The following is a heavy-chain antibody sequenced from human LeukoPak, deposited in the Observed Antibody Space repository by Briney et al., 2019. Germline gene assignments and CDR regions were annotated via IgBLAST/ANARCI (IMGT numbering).Heavy chain of an antibody. CDR1: GFTISDFW. CDR2: IKEDGTEK. J-gene: IGHJ4*02. V-gene: IGHV3-7*01. CDR3: VRESRPGGAMGLYHNLDY. D-gene: IGHD1-1*01. Sequence: GGSLRLSCAGSGFTISDFWMTWVRQTPGKGLEWVANIKEDGTEKNLVDSVKGRFTISRDNTKNLLYLEMNSLRGDDTAIYYCVRESRPGGAMGLYHNLDYWGQGTLVAVSS.